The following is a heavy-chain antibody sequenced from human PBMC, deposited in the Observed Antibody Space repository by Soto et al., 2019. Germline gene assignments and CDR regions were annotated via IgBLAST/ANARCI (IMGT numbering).Heavy chain of an antibody. D-gene: IGHD2-2*01. J-gene: IGHJ4*02. CDR3: ARGVGAQCSSSTCYPDY. CDR2: ISTYNGHT. Sequence: ASVKVSCKPSGYTFTGNGINWVRQAPGQGLEWMGWISTYNGHTNYAQKIQGRVTMTTDTSTSTAYMELRSLRSDDTAVYYCARGVGAQCSSSTCYPDYWGQGTLVTVSS. CDR1: GYTFTGNG. V-gene: IGHV1-18*04.